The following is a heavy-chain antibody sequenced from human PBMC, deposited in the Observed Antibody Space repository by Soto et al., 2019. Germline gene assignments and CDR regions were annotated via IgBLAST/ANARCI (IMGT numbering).Heavy chain of an antibody. Sequence: GASVKVSCKASGGTFSSYAISWVRQAPGQGLEWMGGIIPIFGTANYAQKFQGRVTITADESTSTAHMELSSLRSEDTAVYYCAREGGSGSYRYYGMDVWGQGTTVTVSS. CDR2: IIPIFGTA. V-gene: IGHV1-69*13. CDR3: AREGGSGSYRYYGMDV. CDR1: GGTFSSYA. D-gene: IGHD3-10*01. J-gene: IGHJ6*02.